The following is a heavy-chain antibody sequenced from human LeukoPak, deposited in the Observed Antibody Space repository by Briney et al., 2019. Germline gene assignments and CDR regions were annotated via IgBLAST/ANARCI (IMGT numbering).Heavy chain of an antibody. Sequence: GGSLRLSCAASGFTVSSNYMSWIRQAPGKGLEWVSVIYSGGSTNYADSVKGRFTIPRHNSENTIYLQMNSLRAEDTAVYYCARGSFSSDSYWDYFDSWGQGTLVTVSS. V-gene: IGHV3-53*04. CDR2: IYSGGST. D-gene: IGHD3-22*01. CDR1: GFTVSSNY. CDR3: ARGSFSSDSYWDYFDS. J-gene: IGHJ4*02.